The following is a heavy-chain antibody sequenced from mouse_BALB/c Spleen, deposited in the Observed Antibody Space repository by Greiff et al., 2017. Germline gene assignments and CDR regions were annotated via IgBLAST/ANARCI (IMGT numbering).Heavy chain of an antibody. CDR3: ARYDYDTPFAY. Sequence: QVQLQQSGAELVRPGTSVKISCKASGYTFTNYWLGWVKQRPGHGLEWIGDIYPGGGYTNYNEKFKGKATLTADTSSSTAYMQLSSLTSEDSAVYFCARYDYDTPFAYWGQGTLVTVSA. CDR1: GYTFTNYW. CDR2: IYPGGGYT. J-gene: IGHJ3*01. V-gene: IGHV1-63*02. D-gene: IGHD2-4*01.